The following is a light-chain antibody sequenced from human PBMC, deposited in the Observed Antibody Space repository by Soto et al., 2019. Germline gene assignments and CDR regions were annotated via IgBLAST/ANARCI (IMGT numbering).Light chain of an antibody. CDR1: SSDVGGYNY. V-gene: IGLV2-11*01. CDR2: DVN. CDR3: CSYAGNYTWV. Sequence: QSALTQPRSVSGSPGQSVTISCTGTSSDVGGYNYVSWYQQHPGKAPKLIIHDVNKRPSGVPDRFSGSKSGNTASLTISGLQAEDEADYFCCSYAGNYTWVFGGGTKVTVL. J-gene: IGLJ3*02.